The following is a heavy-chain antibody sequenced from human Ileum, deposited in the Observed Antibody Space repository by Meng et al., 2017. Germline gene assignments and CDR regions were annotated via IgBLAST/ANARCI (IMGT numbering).Heavy chain of an antibody. V-gene: IGHV1-18*01. Sequence: QVQLVQSGAEVKEAWALVKGSCTASGYTFTSSGLSWVRQAPGQGLEWMGWISPYNGNTNYAQKVQGRLTVTTDTSTSTAYMELRSLRSADTAVYYCARGDSSNRGFDYWGQGTLVTVSS. CDR2: ISPYNGNT. CDR3: ARGDSSNRGFDY. J-gene: IGHJ4*02. CDR1: GYTFTSSG. D-gene: IGHD6-19*01.